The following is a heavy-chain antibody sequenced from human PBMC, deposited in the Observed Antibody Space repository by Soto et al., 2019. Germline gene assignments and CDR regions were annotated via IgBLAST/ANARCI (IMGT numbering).Heavy chain of an antibody. CDR1: GGSISSDDFF. V-gene: IGHV4-31*03. J-gene: IGHJ6*02. CDR2: IYHSGTT. CDR3: ARDEYRGSGLSGGMEV. D-gene: IGHD3-10*01. Sequence: QVQLQESGPGLVKPSETLSLSCNVSGGSISSDDFFWSWVRQHPARGLEWIGYIYHSGTTYYNPSLQSRITVSVDTSKNRFNLKLRLVTAADTAVYFCARDEYRGSGLSGGMEVWGQGTAVTVS.